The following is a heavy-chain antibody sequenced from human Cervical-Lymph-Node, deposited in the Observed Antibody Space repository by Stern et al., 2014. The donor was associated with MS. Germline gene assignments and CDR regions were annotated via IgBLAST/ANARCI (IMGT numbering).Heavy chain of an antibody. CDR2: IYFSGST. J-gene: IGHJ4*02. D-gene: IGHD2-2*01. CDR1: GGPISSGGSSSDYY. Sequence: QVQLQESGPGLVKPSQTLSLTCIVSGGPISSGGSSSDYYWTWIRQHPGKGLEWIGEIYFSGSTYYNPSLRSRVIMALDTSTNQFSLQLSSVTAADTAVYFCARVRAVERAGVDPNFDYWGPGALVTVSS. V-gene: IGHV4-31*03. CDR3: ARVRAVERAGVDPNFDY.